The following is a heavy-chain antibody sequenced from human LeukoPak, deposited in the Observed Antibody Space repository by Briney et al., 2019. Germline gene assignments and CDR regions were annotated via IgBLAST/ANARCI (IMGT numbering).Heavy chain of an antibody. D-gene: IGHD3-16*01. CDR3: ARRGPAWFDP. Sequence: GESLKISCKGSGYSFTSYWIGWVRQMPGKGLEWMGIIYPGDSDTRYRPSFQGQVTLPADKSINTAYLQWGHLKASDCAMYYCARRGPAWFDPWGQGTLVTVSS. CDR2: IYPGDSDT. CDR1: GYSFTSYW. V-gene: IGHV5-51*01. J-gene: IGHJ5*02.